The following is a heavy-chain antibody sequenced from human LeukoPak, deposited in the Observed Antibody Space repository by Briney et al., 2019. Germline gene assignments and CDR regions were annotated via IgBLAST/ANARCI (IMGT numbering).Heavy chain of an antibody. CDR2: IYYSGST. J-gene: IGHJ6*02. CDR1: GGSISSYY. CDR3: AREGYGDYGTYYYYYGMDV. Sequence: SETLSLTCTVSGGSISSYYWSWIRQPPGKGLEWIGYIYYSGSTNYNPSLKSRVTISVDTSKNQFSLKLSSVTAADTAVYYCAREGYGDYGTYYYYYGMDVWGQGTTVTVSS. V-gene: IGHV4-59*01. D-gene: IGHD4-17*01.